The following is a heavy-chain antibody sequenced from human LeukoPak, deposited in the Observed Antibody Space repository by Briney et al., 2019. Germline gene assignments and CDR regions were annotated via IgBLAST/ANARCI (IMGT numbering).Heavy chain of an antibody. V-gene: IGHV1-69*01. CDR1: GGTFSSYA. J-gene: IGHJ3*02. Sequence: GSSVKVSCKASGGTFSSYAISWVRQAPGQGLEWMGGLIPIFGTANYAQKFQGRVTITADESTSTAYMELSSLRSEDTAVYYCARGGTVTTPLDAFDIRGQGTMVTVSS. CDR2: LIPIFGTA. CDR3: ARGGTVTTPLDAFDI. D-gene: IGHD4-17*01.